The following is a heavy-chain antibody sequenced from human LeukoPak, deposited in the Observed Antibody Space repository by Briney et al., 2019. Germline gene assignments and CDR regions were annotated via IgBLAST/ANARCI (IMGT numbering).Heavy chain of an antibody. V-gene: IGHV3-23*01. Sequence: GGSLRLSCAASGFTFSSYAMSWVRQAPGKGLEWVSAISGSGGSTYYADSVKGRFTISRDNSKNTLYLQMNSLRAEDTAVYYCAKANPSPYYDFWSGYDYWGQGTLVTVSS. CDR3: AKANPSPYYDFWSGYDY. CDR2: ISGSGGST. D-gene: IGHD3-3*01. CDR1: GFTFSSYA. J-gene: IGHJ4*02.